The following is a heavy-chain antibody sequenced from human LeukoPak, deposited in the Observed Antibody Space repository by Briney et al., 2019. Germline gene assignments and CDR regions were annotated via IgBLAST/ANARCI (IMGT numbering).Heavy chain of an antibody. CDR2: ISGSGGDT. J-gene: IGHJ4*02. CDR3: ARILTGYYDY. D-gene: IGHD3-9*01. CDR1: GFTFSSYA. Sequence: PGGSLRLSCAASGFTFSSYAMSWVRQAPGKGLEWVSVISGSGGDTYYADSVKGRFTISRDNSKNTLYLQMNSLRAEDTAIYYCARILTGYYDYWGQGTLVTVSS. V-gene: IGHV3-23*01.